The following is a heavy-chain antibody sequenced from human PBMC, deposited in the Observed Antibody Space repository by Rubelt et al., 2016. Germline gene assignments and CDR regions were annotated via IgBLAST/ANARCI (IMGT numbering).Heavy chain of an antibody. CDR1: GGSFSGFY. V-gene: IGHV3-7*01. J-gene: IGHJ4*02. CDR2: IKQDGSQK. Sequence: VQLQQWGAGLLKPSETLSLTCAVYGGSFSGFYWTWIRQTPGKGLEWVANIKQDGSQKDCVDSVKGRFTISRDNTKNSLYLQMNSLRAEDTAVYYCIVHGIPTRWGQGTLVTVSS. D-gene: IGHD2-8*01. CDR3: IVHGIPTR.